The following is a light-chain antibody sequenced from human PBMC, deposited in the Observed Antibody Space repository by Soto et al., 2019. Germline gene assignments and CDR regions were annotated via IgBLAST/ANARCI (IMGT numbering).Light chain of an antibody. V-gene: IGKV1-33*01. Sequence: DIQMTESPSSLSASVGDRVTITCQASQNINNYLNWYQQKPGRAPKLLIYDASNLEAGVPSRFRGSGSGTDFTFTISSLQPEDIATYYCQQYENLPTFGQGTRLEIK. CDR1: QNINNY. J-gene: IGKJ5*01. CDR3: QQYENLPT. CDR2: DAS.